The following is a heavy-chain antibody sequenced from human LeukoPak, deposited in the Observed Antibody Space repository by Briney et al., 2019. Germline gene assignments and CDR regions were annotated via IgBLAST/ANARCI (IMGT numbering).Heavy chain of an antibody. CDR3: ARDRLYYYYMDV. CDR1: GFTVSSNY. CDR2: ISSSSSYI. D-gene: IGHD6-25*01. Sequence: PGGSLRLSCAASGFTVSSNYMTWVRQAPGKGLEWVSSISSSSSYIYYADSVKGRFTISRDNAKNSLYLQMNSLRAEDTAVYYCARDRLYYYYMDVWGKGTTVTVSS. V-gene: IGHV3-21*01. J-gene: IGHJ6*03.